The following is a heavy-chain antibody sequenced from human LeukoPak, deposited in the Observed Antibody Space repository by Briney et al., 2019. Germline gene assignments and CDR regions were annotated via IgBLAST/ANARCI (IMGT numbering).Heavy chain of an antibody. CDR3: ARGRQEVSMIVVVMTAVSYYLDV. D-gene: IGHD3-22*01. J-gene: IGHJ6*03. CDR2: INPSGRI. V-gene: IGHV4-34*01. Sequence: AETLSLTCAVYGVSFSGYYWTWLRQAPGKGLEWIGEINPSGRISYNPTLKSRLTISVDASKNQFSLNLRSLPAADTAVYYCARGRQEVSMIVVVMTAVSYYLDVWGKGTTVTVS. CDR1: GVSFSGYY.